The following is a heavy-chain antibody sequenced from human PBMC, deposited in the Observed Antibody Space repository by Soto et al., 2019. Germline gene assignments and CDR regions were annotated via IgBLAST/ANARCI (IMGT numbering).Heavy chain of an antibody. CDR2: ISGSGGST. J-gene: IGHJ3*02. CDR3: AKDSPYSASYKEDAFDI. Sequence: PSETLSLTCTVSGGSITSGNYYWSWIRQHPGKGLEWVSAISGSGGSTYHADSVKGRFTISRDNSKNTLFLQMNSLRAEDTAVYYCAKDSPYSASYKEDAFDIWGQGTMVTVSS. CDR1: GGSITSGNYY. D-gene: IGHD1-26*01. V-gene: IGHV3-23*01.